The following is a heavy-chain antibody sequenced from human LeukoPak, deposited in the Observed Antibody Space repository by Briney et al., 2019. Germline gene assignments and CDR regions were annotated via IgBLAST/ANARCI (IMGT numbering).Heavy chain of an antibody. CDR3: ARDVMGYYYYYGMDV. J-gene: IGHJ6*02. CDR1: GGTFSSYA. CDR2: IIPIFGTA. D-gene: IGHD2-21*01. Sequence: SVKVSCKASGGTFSSYAISWVRQAPGQGLEWMGGIIPIFGTANYAQKFQGRVTITADESTSTAYVELSSLRSEDTAVYYCARDVMGYYYYYGMDVWGQGTTVTVSS. V-gene: IGHV1-69*13.